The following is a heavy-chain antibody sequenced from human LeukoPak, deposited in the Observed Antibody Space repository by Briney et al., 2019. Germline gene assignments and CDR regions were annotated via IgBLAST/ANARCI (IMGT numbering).Heavy chain of an antibody. Sequence: APVKVSCKASGYTFTGYYMHWVRQAPGQGLEWMGWINPNSGGTNYAQKFQGRVTMTRDTSISTAYMELSRLRSDDTAVYYCAREYYYYYGMDVWGQGTTVTVSS. CDR3: AREYYYYYGMDV. V-gene: IGHV1-2*02. CDR1: GYTFTGYY. J-gene: IGHJ6*02. CDR2: INPNSGGT.